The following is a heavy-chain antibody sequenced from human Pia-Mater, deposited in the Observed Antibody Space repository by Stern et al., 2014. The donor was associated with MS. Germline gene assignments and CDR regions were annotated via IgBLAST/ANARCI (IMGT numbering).Heavy chain of an antibody. Sequence: QLQLQESGPGLVKPSQTLSLTCTVSGGSISSGDYYWSWIRQPPGKGLEWIGYIYYSGSTYYNPSLKSRFTISVDASKTHFSLKLSSVPAAATAVYYCARGGEYYDSSVYSLLAYWGQGTLVTVSS. CDR2: IYYSGST. V-gene: IGHV4-30-4*01. CDR3: ARGGEYYDSSVYSLLAY. J-gene: IGHJ4*02. D-gene: IGHD3-22*01. CDR1: GGSISSGDYY.